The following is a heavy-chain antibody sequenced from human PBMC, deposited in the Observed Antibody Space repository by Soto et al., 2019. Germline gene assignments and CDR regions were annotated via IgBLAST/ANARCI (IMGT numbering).Heavy chain of an antibody. CDR1: GGSISSYY. Sequence: PSETLSLTCTVSGGSISSYYLSWIRQPPGKGLEWIGYIYYSGSTNYNPSLKSRVTISVDTSKNQFSLKLSSVTAADTAVYYCARAESELYGDYGFDYWGQGTLVTV. V-gene: IGHV4-59*01. J-gene: IGHJ4*02. CDR2: IYYSGST. CDR3: ARAESELYGDYGFDY. D-gene: IGHD4-17*01.